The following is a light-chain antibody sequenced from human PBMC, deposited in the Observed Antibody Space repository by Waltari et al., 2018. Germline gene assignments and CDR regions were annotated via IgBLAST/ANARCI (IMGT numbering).Light chain of an antibody. CDR2: KAS. J-gene: IGKJ1*01. V-gene: IGKV1-5*03. Sequence: DIQMTQSPSTLSASVGDRVPITCRASQSIRSWLAWYQQKPGKAPKLLIYKASTLEGGVPSRFSGSGSGTEFTLTISSLQPDDFATYYCQQYNSYWTFGQGTKVEIK. CDR3: QQYNSYWT. CDR1: QSIRSW.